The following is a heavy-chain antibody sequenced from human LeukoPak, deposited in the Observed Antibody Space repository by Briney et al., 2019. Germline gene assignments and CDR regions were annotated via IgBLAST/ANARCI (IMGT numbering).Heavy chain of an antibody. CDR1: GYSFTKYD. D-gene: IGHD3-10*01. CDR2: INTNSGNP. V-gene: IGHV7-4-1*02. Sequence: ASVKVSCKASGYSFTKYDMNWVRQAPGQGLEWMGWINTNSGNPTYAQGFTGRFVFSLDTSVSTAYLQINSLKAEDTAVYYCARNNADGEGRFGDWGQGTLVTVSS. CDR3: ARNNADGEGRFGD. J-gene: IGHJ4*02.